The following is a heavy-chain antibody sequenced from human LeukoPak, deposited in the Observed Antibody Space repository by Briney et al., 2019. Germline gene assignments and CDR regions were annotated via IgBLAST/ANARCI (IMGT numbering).Heavy chain of an antibody. V-gene: IGHV1-18*01. CDR1: GYTFTSYG. D-gene: IGHD2-2*01. CDR3: AVVPAATRDLENWFDP. CDR2: ISAYNGNT. Sequence: ASVKVSCKASGYTFTSYGISWVRQAPGQGLEWMGWISAYNGNTNCAQKLQGRVTMTTDTSTSTAYMELRSLRSEDTAVYYCAVVPAATRDLENWFDPWGQGTLVTVSS. J-gene: IGHJ5*02.